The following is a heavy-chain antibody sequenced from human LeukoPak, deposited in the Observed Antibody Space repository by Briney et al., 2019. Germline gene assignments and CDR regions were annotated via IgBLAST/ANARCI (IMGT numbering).Heavy chain of an antibody. V-gene: IGHV1-2*02. D-gene: IGHD6-13*01. J-gene: IGHJ4*02. CDR3: AVIDSGYSSSWYLN. CDR2: INPNSGGT. Sequence: ASVKVSCKASGYTFTGYYMHWVRQAPGQGLEWMGWINPNSGGTNYAQKFQGRVTITTDESTSTAYMELSSLRSEDTAVYYCAVIDSGYSSSWYLNWGQGTLVTVSS. CDR1: GYTFTGYY.